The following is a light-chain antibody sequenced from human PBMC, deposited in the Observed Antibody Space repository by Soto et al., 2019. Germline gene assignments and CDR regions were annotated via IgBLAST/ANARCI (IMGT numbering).Light chain of an antibody. CDR2: GAS. Sequence: EIVMTQSPATLSVSPGERATLSCRASQSVSSNLAWYQQRPGQAPRLLIYGASTRATGVPARFSGSVSGTEFTLTISSLQSEYLAVYYCQEYSSWWTVGQGTKVQIK. CDR3: QEYSSWWT. V-gene: IGKV3-15*01. J-gene: IGKJ1*01. CDR1: QSVSSN.